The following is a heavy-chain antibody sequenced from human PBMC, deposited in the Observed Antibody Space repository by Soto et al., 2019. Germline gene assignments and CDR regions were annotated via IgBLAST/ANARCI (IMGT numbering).Heavy chain of an antibody. V-gene: IGHV1-69*01. CDR3: ARVKQWLGYYYYYGMDV. J-gene: IGHJ6*02. CDR2: IIPIFGTA. Sequence: QVQLVQSGAEVNKPGSSVKVSCKASGGTFSSSAISWVRQAPGQGLEWMGGIIPIFGTANYAQKFQGRVTITADECTSTAYMELSSLRSEDTAVYDCARVKQWLGYYYYYGMDVWGQGTTVTVSS. D-gene: IGHD6-19*01. CDR1: GGTFSSSA.